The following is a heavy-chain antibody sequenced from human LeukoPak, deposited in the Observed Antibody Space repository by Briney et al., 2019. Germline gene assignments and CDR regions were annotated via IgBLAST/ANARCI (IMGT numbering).Heavy chain of an antibody. J-gene: IGHJ4*02. Sequence: GGSLRLSCAASGFSFSSYGMHWVRQAPGKGLEWVAFIRYDGSDKYYADSVKGRFTISRDNSKNTVYLQMNSLRGEDTAVYYCAKASTPGGSSSLSRVGDYWGQGTLVTVSS. CDR2: IRYDGSDK. CDR1: GFSFSSYG. V-gene: IGHV3-30*02. CDR3: AKASTPGGSSSLSRVGDY. D-gene: IGHD6-13*01.